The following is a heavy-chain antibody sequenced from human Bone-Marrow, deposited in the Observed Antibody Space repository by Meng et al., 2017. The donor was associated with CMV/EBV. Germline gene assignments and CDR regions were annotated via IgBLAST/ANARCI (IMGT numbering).Heavy chain of an antibody. CDR2: ISAYNGNT. CDR1: GYTFTTYD. J-gene: IGHJ5*02. Sequence: ASVKVSCKASGYTFTTYDISWVRQAPGQGLEWMGWISAYNGNTNYAQKLQGRVTMTTDTSTSTAYMELRSLRSDDTAVYYCARDCRDQLPQSDNWFDPWGQGTLVTVSS. CDR3: ARDCRDQLPQSDNWFDP. D-gene: IGHD2-2*01. V-gene: IGHV1-18*01.